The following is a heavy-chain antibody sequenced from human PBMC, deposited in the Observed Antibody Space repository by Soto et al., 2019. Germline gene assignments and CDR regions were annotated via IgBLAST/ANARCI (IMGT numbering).Heavy chain of an antibody. CDR1: GVIFSRYA. D-gene: IGHD2-21*01. Sequence: QVHLVESGGGVVQPGRSLRLSCAASGVIFSRYAMHWVRQAPGKGLEWVAAVANDGGNTYYVDSVKGRFTISTDSSSKMVYLKMNSLRPEDTAVYYCGRDFGGDGGRADSIDIWGQGTVVTVSS. CDR3: GRDFGGDGGRADSIDI. CDR2: VANDGGNT. V-gene: IGHV3-30*04. J-gene: IGHJ3*02.